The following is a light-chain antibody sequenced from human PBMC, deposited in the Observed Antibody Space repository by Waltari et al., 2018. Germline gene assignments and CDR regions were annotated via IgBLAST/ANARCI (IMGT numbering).Light chain of an antibody. CDR2: GAS. Sequence: EIVMTQSPATLSGAQGERATLSCRASPSVSSNLAWYQQKPGQAPRLLIYGASTRATGIPARFSGSGSGTDFTLTISSLQSEAFAVYYCQQYNNWPPQFGQGTKREIK. J-gene: IGKJ2*01. CDR1: PSVSSN. V-gene: IGKV3-15*01. CDR3: QQYNNWPPQ.